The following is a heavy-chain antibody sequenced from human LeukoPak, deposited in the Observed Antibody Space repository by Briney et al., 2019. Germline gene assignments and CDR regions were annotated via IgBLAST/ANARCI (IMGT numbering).Heavy chain of an antibody. Sequence: SVKVSCKASGGTFSSYAISWVRQAPGQGLEWMGGIIPIFGTANYAQQFQGRVTITTDESTSTAYTELRSLRSEDTAVYCCARALVGYYYGSAGYYFDYWGQGTLVTVSS. CDR1: GGTFSSYA. D-gene: IGHD3-10*01. V-gene: IGHV1-69*05. CDR2: IIPIFGTA. J-gene: IGHJ4*02. CDR3: ARALVGYYYGSAGYYFDY.